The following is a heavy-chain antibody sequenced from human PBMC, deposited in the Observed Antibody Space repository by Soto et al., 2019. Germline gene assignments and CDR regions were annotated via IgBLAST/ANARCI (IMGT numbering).Heavy chain of an antibody. D-gene: IGHD3-9*01. CDR2: ISSSSSYI. CDR1: GFTLSSYS. Sequence: GGSLRLSCVASGFTLSSYSMNWVRQAPGKGLEWVSSISSSSSYIYYADSVKGRFTISRDNAKNSLYLQMNSLRAEDTAVYYCASSNYDILTGYGYWGQGTLVTVSS. J-gene: IGHJ4*02. CDR3: ASSNYDILTGYGY. V-gene: IGHV3-21*01.